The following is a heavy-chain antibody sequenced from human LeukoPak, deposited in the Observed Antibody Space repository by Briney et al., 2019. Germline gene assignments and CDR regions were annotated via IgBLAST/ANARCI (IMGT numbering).Heavy chain of an antibody. J-gene: IGHJ4*02. D-gene: IGHD3-16*01. CDR1: GYNLNTYH. CDR2: ITPTGTTT. V-gene: IGHV1-46*02. CDR3: ATEYVRTHYFHW. Sequence: GASVKVSCKASGYNLNTYHMHWVRQAPGQGLEWMRIITPTGTTTIYAQKFQGRVTMTRDTSTSTVYMDLSSLRSDDTAVYYCATEYVRTHYFHWWGQGTLVSVSS.